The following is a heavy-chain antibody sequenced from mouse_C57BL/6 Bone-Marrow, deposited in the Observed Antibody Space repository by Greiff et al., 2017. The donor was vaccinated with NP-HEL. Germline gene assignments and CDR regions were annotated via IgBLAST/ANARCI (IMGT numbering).Heavy chain of an antibody. D-gene: IGHD1-1*01. Sequence: QVQLQQPGAELVKPGASVKLSCKASGYTFTSYWMHWVKQRPGQGLEWIGMIHPNSGSTNYNEKFKSKATLTVDKSSRTAYMQLSSLTSEDSAVYYCARPSSGVEDAMDYWGQGTSVTVSS. J-gene: IGHJ4*01. V-gene: IGHV1-64*01. CDR3: ARPSSGVEDAMDY. CDR1: GYTFTSYW. CDR2: IHPNSGST.